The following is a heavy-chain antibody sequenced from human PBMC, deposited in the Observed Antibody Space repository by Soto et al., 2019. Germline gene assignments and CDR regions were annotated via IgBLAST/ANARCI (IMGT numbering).Heavy chain of an antibody. CDR3: ARLAMWSRYSSGGFDY. CDR1: GYSFTTYW. V-gene: IGHV5-51*01. D-gene: IGHD6-19*01. Sequence: PGEFLKISCKGSGYSFTTYWSGWVRQMPGKGLEGMVIIYPGDSDTRYSPSFQGQVTISADKSINTTYLQWSSLKASDTAMYYCARLAMWSRYSSGGFDYWGQGTLVTVSS. J-gene: IGHJ4*02. CDR2: IYPGDSDT.